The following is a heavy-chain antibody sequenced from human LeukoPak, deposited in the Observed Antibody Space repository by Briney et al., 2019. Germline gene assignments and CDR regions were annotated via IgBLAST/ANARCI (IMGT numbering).Heavy chain of an antibody. D-gene: IGHD6-13*01. J-gene: IGHJ6*02. V-gene: IGHV3-53*01. CDR2: IYSGGST. Sequence: WGSLRLSCAASGFTVSSNYMSWVRQAPGKGLEWVSVIYSGGSTYYADSVKGRFTISRDNSKNTLYLQMNSLRAEDTAVYYCARDRIAAAGTPDYYYYGMDVWGQGTTVTVSS. CDR3: ARDRIAAAGTPDYYYYGMDV. CDR1: GFTVSSNY.